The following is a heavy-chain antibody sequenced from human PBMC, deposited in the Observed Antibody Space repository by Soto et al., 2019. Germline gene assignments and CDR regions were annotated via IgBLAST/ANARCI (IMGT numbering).Heavy chain of an antibody. CDR3: ATPKYW. J-gene: IGHJ4*02. Sequence: VGSLRLSCVASGFFLRDFGMHWVRQAPGKGLEWVSGIRGGSDATYYAESVKGRFTISRDNSKDTLYLQMNDLRAEDTAVYYCATPKYWWGQGTLVTVSS. CDR2: IRGGSDAT. V-gene: IGHV3-23*01. CDR1: GFFLRDFG. D-gene: IGHD2-15*01.